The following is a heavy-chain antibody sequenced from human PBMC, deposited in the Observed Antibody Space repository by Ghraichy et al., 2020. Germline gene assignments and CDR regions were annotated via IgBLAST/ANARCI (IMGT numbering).Heavy chain of an antibody. CDR3: AKGSSEHCSGGRCYRDY. Sequence: GGSLRLSCAASGFTFSDYALNWVRQVPGKGLEWVSSISGSGRRIYHAESVMGRFTISRDKSKNTVFLQMNSLRAEDTAVYYCAKGSSEHCSGGRCYRDYWGQGTLVTVSS. D-gene: IGHD2-15*01. J-gene: IGHJ4*02. V-gene: IGHV3-23*01. CDR1: GFTFSDYA. CDR2: ISGSGRRI.